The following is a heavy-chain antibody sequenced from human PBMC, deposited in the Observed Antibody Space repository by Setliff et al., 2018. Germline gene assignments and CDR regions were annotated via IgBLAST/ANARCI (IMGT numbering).Heavy chain of an antibody. J-gene: IGHJ6*02. CDR2: ISSSGSTI. CDR3: ARSKFGGIYYYYGMDV. V-gene: IGHV3-11*04. CDR1: GFTFSDYY. Sequence: GGSLRLSCAASGFTFSDYYMSWIRQAPGKGLEWVSYISSSGSTIYYADSVKGRFTISRDNAKNSLYLQMNSLRAEDTAVYYCARSKFGGIYYYYGMDVWGQGTTVTVSS. D-gene: IGHD3-16*01.